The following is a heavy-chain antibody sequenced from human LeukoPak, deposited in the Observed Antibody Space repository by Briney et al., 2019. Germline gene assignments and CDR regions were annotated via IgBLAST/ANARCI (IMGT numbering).Heavy chain of an antibody. Sequence: ASETLSLTCTVSGGSISSSSHYWGWIRQPPGKGLEWIVSIYHSGSTYYNPSLKSRVTISVNTSKNQFSLKLSSVTAADTAVYYCARGYSSSWYGLRWFDYWGQGTLVTVSS. CDR3: ARGYSSSWYGLRWFDY. J-gene: IGHJ4*02. CDR1: GGSISSSSHY. D-gene: IGHD6-13*01. CDR2: IYHSGST. V-gene: IGHV4-39*07.